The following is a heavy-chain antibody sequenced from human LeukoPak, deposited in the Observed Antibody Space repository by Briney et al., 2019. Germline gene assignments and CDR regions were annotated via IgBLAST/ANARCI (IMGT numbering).Heavy chain of an antibody. Sequence: ASVKVSCKASGYTFTDYYMNWVRQAPGQGLEWMGWINPNSGGTNYAQKFQGRVTMTRDTSISTAYMELSRLRSDDTAVYYCARDDYASGPASWGQGTLVTVSS. CDR3: ARDDYASGPAS. J-gene: IGHJ4*02. CDR2: INPNSGGT. V-gene: IGHV1-2*02. CDR1: GYTFTDYY. D-gene: IGHD3-10*01.